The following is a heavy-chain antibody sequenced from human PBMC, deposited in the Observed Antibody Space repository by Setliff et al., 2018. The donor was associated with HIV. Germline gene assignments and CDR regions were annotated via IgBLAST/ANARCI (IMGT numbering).Heavy chain of an antibody. Sequence: SETLSLTCTVSGGSITGHYWSWIRQPPGKGLEWIGEINHSGSTNYNPSLKSRVAISVDTSKNQFSVKLSSVTAADTAVYYCARGRHYSSSAPFAIDFWGQGMLVTVSS. D-gene: IGHD6-6*01. J-gene: IGHJ4*02. CDR2: INHSGST. CDR3: ARGRHYSSSAPFAIDF. V-gene: IGHV4-34*01. CDR1: GGSITGHY.